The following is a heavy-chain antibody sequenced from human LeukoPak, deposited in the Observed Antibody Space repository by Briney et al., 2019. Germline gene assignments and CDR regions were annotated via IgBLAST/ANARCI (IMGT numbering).Heavy chain of an antibody. CDR1: GYTFTIYG. CDR3: ARASCSADSCYPDY. CDR2: ISAYNGNT. D-gene: IGHD2-15*01. Sequence: GASVKVSCTASGYTFTIYGISWVRQAPGQGLEWMGWISAYNGNTNYAQKLQGRVTMTTDASTSTAYMDLRRLGSDDTAVYFCARASCSADSCYPDYWGQGTLVTVSS. V-gene: IGHV1-18*01. J-gene: IGHJ4*02.